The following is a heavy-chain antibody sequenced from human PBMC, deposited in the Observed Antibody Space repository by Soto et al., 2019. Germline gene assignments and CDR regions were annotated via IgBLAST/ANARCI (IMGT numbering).Heavy chain of an antibody. Sequence: EVQLVESGGGLVQPGGSLRLSCAASEFTFSNHWMHWVRQAPGEGLVWVSRLNSGGSTTNYADSVKGRFTISRDNAKNTLYLRMNSLRAEDTAVYYCVRGGRLAYYMDVWGKGATVTVSS. V-gene: IGHV3-74*01. CDR3: VRGGRLAYYMDV. CDR2: LNSGGSTT. CDR1: EFTFSNHW. D-gene: IGHD3-3*02. J-gene: IGHJ6*03.